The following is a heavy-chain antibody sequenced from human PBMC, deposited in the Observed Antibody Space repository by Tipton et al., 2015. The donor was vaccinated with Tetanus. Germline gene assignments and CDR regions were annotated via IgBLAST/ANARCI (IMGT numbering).Heavy chain of an antibody. Sequence: TLSLTCTVSGDSVSTGNFYWSWIRQPPGKGLEWIAFIHHSGLAFSKPSLKSRVSISIDTSQNQFSLRLTFVTAADTAVYFCARNVYTVTNDAFDIWGHGTLVNVSS. J-gene: IGHJ3*02. D-gene: IGHD4-11*01. CDR1: GDSVSTGNFY. CDR2: IHHSGLA. CDR3: ARNVYTVTNDAFDI. V-gene: IGHV4-30-4*01.